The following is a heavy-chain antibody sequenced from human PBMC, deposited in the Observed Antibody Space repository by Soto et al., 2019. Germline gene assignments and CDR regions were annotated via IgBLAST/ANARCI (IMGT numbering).Heavy chain of an antibody. CDR3: ARAQGVVIIKDH. J-gene: IGHJ4*02. V-gene: IGHV3-33*08. Sequence: QVQLVESGGGVVQPGRSLRLSCAASGFTFRNHAMHWVRQAPGKGLEWVGLIWYDGTSKYYADSVKGRFTISRDNSNNTLYLEMNSLRVEDTAIYYCARAQGVVIIKDHWGQGTLVTVSS. CDR2: IWYDGTSK. CDR1: GFTFRNHA. D-gene: IGHD2-8*01.